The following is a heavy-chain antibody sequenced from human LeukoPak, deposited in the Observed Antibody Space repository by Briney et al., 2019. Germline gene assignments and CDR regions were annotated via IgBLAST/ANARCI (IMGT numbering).Heavy chain of an antibody. J-gene: IGHJ4*02. V-gene: IGHV4-59*01. CDR1: GGSISSYY. Sequence: SETLSFTCTVSGGSISSYYWSWIRQPPGKGREWIGYIYYSGSTNYNPSLKSLVTITVDTSKNLFSLKLSSVTAADTAVYYCARVTLIDYYDSSGYVDYWGQGTLVTVSS. CDR2: IYYSGST. D-gene: IGHD3-22*01. CDR3: ARVTLIDYYDSSGYVDY.